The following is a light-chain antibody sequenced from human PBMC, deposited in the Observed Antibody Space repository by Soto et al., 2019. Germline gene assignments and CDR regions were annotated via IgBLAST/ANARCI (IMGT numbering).Light chain of an antibody. Sequence: DIVITQSPYSLSVSLCERATINCESSRSGFFTSNNKNYLAWYQQKPGQPPKLLLSWASARESGVPERFSGSGSGTLFTLSISSLQAEDVAVYYCQQYYTLPLTFGGGTKVDIK. CDR3: QQYYTLPLT. CDR2: WAS. J-gene: IGKJ4*01. CDR1: RSGFFTSNNKNY. V-gene: IGKV4-1*01.